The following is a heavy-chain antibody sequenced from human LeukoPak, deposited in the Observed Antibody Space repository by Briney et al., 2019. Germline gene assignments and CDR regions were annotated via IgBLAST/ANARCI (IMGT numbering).Heavy chain of an antibody. CDR2: ISGSGGST. V-gene: IGHV3-23*01. CDR3: AKDGWREPVGWDYFDY. J-gene: IGHJ4*02. Sequence: GGSLRLSCAASGFTFSSYAMSWVRQAPGRGLEWVSAISGSGGSTYYADSVKGRFTISRDNSKNTPYLQMNSLRAEDTAVYYCAKDGWREPVGWDYFDYWGQGTLVTVSS. D-gene: IGHD1-26*01. CDR1: GFTFSSYA.